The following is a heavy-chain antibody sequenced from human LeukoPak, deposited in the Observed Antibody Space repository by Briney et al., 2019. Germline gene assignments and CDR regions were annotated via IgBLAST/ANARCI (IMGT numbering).Heavy chain of an antibody. CDR2: ISSGSSTI. Sequence: GGSLRLSCAASGFTFSNYDMNWVRQAPGKGLEWVSSISSGSSTINYADSVKGRFTISRDNAKNSLYLQMTSLRAEDTAVYYCARGSGKITIFGVPYWGQGTLVTVSS. CDR1: GFTFSNYD. D-gene: IGHD3-3*01. CDR3: ARGSGKITIFGVPY. J-gene: IGHJ4*02. V-gene: IGHV3-48*01.